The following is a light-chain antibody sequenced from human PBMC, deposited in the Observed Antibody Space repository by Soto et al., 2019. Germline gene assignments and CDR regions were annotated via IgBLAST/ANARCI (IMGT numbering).Light chain of an antibody. J-gene: IGLJ3*02. V-gene: IGLV1-44*01. CDR3: ATWDDSLNGGV. CDR2: SNS. CDR1: SSNIGSNT. Sequence: QSVLTQSPSASGTPGQRVTISCSGNSSNIGSNTVNWYQQLPGTAPKLLIYSNSQRPSGVPDRFSGSKSGTSASLAISGLQSEDEADYYCATWDDSLNGGVFGGGTKVTVL.